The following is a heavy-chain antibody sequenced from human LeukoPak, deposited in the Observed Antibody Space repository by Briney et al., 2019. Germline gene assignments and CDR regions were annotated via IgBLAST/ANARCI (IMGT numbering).Heavy chain of an antibody. V-gene: IGHV4-39*01. CDR3: ATPLGITARQLYFDY. Sequence: SETLSLTCTVSGGSISSSSYFWGWIRQPPGKGLEWIGSIYYSGSTYYNPSLKSRVTISVDTSKNQFPLKLSSVTAADTAVYYCATPLGITARQLYFDYWGQGTLVTVSS. J-gene: IGHJ4*02. CDR2: IYYSGST. D-gene: IGHD6-6*01. CDR1: GGSISSSSYF.